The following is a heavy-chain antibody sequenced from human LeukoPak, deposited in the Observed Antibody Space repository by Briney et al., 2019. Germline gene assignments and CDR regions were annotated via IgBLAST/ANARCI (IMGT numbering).Heavy chain of an antibody. CDR2: ISGSGGST. CDR3: AFFFQAEDGIRDFDWLSPYFDY. Sequence: PGGSLRLSCAAPGCTFSSYAMSWVRQAPGKGLESVSAISGSGGSTYYADSVKGRFTISRDNSKNTLYLQMNSLRAEDTAVYYCAFFFQAEDGIRDFDWLSPYFDYWGQGTLVTVSS. V-gene: IGHV3-23*01. J-gene: IGHJ4*02. D-gene: IGHD3-9*01. CDR1: GCTFSSYA.